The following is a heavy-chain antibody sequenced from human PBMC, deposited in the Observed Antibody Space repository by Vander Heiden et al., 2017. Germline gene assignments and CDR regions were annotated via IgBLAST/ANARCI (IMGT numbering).Heavy chain of an antibody. CDR1: GFTVSSNY. V-gene: IGHV3-53*01. Sequence: EVQLVESGGGLIQPGGSLRLCCAASGFTVSSNYMSWVRQAPGKGLEWVSVIYSGGSTYYADSVKGRFTISRDNSKNTLYLQMNSLRAEDTAVYYCARDRYSSSWYWFDPWGQGTLVTVSS. CDR2: IYSGGST. J-gene: IGHJ5*02. CDR3: ARDRYSSSWYWFDP. D-gene: IGHD6-13*01.